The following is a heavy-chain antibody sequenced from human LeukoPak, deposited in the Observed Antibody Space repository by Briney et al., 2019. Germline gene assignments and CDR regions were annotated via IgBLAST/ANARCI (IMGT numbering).Heavy chain of an antibody. CDR1: GDSVSSNSAA. CDR2: TYYRSKWYN. CDR3: ARRIAAAGNPYYYYYYMDV. Sequence: SQTLSLPCAISGDSVSSNSAAWNWIRQSPSRGLEWLGRTYYRSKWYNDYAVSVKSRITINPDTSKNQFSLQLNSVTPEDTAVYYCARRIAAAGNPYYYYYYMDVWGKGTTVTVSS. V-gene: IGHV6-1*01. J-gene: IGHJ6*03. D-gene: IGHD6-13*01.